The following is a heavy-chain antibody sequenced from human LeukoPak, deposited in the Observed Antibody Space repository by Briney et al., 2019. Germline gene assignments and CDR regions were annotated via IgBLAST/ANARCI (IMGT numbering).Heavy chain of an antibody. CDR1: GFTFSSYW. D-gene: IGHD6-19*01. CDR2: IKSDGSGT. CDR3: ARDSSGYFDP. Sequence: PGGSLRLSCAASGFTFSSYWMHWVRHAPGKGLVWVSRIKSDGSGTSYADSVKGRFTISRDNAENTLYLQMNSLRAEDTAVYYCARDSSGYFDPWGQGTLVTVSS. J-gene: IGHJ5*02. V-gene: IGHV3-74*01.